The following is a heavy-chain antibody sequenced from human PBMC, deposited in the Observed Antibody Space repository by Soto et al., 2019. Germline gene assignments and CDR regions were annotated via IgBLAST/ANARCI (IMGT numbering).Heavy chain of an antibody. D-gene: IGHD4-17*01. Sequence: QVQLVQSGAEVKKPGSSVKVSCKASGGTFSSYIISWVRQAPGQGLEWMGRIIPILGIANYAQKFQGRVTITADKSTSTAYMELSSLRSEDTAVYCCAGRLGCDYGDFDYWGQGTLVTVSS. J-gene: IGHJ4*02. V-gene: IGHV1-69*02. CDR3: AGRLGCDYGDFDY. CDR2: IIPILGIA. CDR1: GGTFSSYI.